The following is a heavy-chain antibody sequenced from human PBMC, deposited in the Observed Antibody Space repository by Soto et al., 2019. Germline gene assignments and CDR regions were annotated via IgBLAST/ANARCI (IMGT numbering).Heavy chain of an antibody. V-gene: IGHV1-18*04. Sequence: GASVKVSCKASGYTFTSYAITWVRQAPGQGLEWMGWISTYNGNTNYAQKFQGRVTMTTDTSTNTASMELRSLKSDDTAVYYCARKLLAAAGSIVQFDYWGQGTLVTVSS. CDR1: GYTFTSYA. CDR2: ISTYNGNT. J-gene: IGHJ4*02. D-gene: IGHD6-13*01. CDR3: ARKLLAAAGSIVQFDY.